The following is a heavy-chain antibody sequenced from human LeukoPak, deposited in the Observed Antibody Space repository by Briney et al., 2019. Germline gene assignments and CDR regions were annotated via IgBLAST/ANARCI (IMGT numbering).Heavy chain of an antibody. D-gene: IGHD3-3*01. J-gene: IGHJ4*02. V-gene: IGHV1-69*05. CDR3: AREPEPLRFLDEGYFDY. Sequence: SVKVSCKASGGTFSSYAISWVRQAPGQGLEWMGGIIPIFGTANYAQKFQGRVTITTDESTSTAYMELSSLRSEDTAVYYCAREPEPLRFLDEGYFDYWGQGTLVTVSS. CDR2: IIPIFGTA. CDR1: GGTFSSYA.